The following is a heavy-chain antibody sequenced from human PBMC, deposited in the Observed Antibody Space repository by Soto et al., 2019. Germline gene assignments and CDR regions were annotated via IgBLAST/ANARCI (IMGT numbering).Heavy chain of an antibody. CDR2: ISYDGSNK. V-gene: IGHV3-30*18. J-gene: IGHJ5*02. Sequence: QVQLVESGGGVVQPGRSLRLSCAASGFTFSSYGMHWVRQAPGKGLEWVAVISYDGSNKYYADSVKGRFTISRDNSKYTLYLQMNSLRAEDTAVYYCANTDMGPWGQGTLVTVSS. D-gene: IGHD3-9*01. CDR3: ANTDMGP. CDR1: GFTFSSYG.